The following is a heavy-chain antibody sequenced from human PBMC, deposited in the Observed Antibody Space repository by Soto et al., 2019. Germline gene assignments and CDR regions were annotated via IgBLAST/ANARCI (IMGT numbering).Heavy chain of an antibody. CDR1: GGSISSGGYY. Sequence: SETLSLTCTVSGGSISSGGYYWSWIRQHPGKGLEWIGYIYYSGSTYYNPSLKSRVTISVDTSKNQFSLKLSSVTAADTAVYYCAGYSIVVVPGSGFDPWGQGTLVTVSS. J-gene: IGHJ5*02. CDR2: IYYSGST. V-gene: IGHV4-31*03. CDR3: AGYSIVVVPGSGFDP. D-gene: IGHD2-2*01.